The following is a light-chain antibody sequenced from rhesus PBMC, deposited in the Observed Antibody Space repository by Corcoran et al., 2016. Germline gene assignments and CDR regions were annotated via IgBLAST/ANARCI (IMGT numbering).Light chain of an antibody. CDR1: QSISSW. CDR2: KAS. CDR3: QKYGSSPLYS. Sequence: DIQMTQSPSSLSSSVGYTVTITCRASQSISSWLAWYRQKPGEAPKLLIYKASTLQRGVPSRFSGRGSGTEFNLTISSLQSEDFATYYCQKYGSSPLYSFGQGTKVEIK. V-gene: IGKV1-22*01. J-gene: IGKJ2*01.